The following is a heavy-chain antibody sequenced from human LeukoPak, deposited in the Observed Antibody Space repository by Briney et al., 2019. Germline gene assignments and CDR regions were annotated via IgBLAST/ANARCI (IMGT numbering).Heavy chain of an antibody. D-gene: IGHD2-15*01. Sequence: SETLSLTCTVSGGSISSSSYYWGWIRQPPGKGLEWIGSIYYSGSTYYNPSLKSRVTISVDTSKNQFSLKLSSVTAADTAVYYCARRPYCSGGSCYPRWYFDYWGQGTLVTVSS. CDR3: ARRPYCSGGSCYPRWYFDY. CDR2: IYYSGST. V-gene: IGHV4-39*01. J-gene: IGHJ4*02. CDR1: GGSISSSSYY.